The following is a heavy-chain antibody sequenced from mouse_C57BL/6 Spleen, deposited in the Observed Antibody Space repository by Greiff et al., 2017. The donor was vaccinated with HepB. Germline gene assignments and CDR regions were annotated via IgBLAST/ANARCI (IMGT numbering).Heavy chain of an antibody. V-gene: IGHV1-64*01. Sequence: QVQLQQPGAELVKPGASVKLSCKASGYTFTSYWMHWVKQRPGQGLEWIGMIHPNSGSTNYNEKFKSKATLTVDKSSSTAYMQLSSLTSEDSAVYYCARIYYYGSSREETWFAYWGQGTLVTVSA. J-gene: IGHJ3*01. D-gene: IGHD1-1*01. CDR3: ARIYYYGSSREETWFAY. CDR1: GYTFTSYW. CDR2: IHPNSGST.